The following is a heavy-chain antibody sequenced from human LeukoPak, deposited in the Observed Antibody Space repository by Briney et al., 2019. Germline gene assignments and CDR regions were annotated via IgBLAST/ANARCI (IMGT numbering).Heavy chain of an antibody. D-gene: IGHD3-22*01. CDR2: IYHSGST. Sequence: PSQTLSLTCAVSGGSISSGGYSWSWIRQPPGKGLEWIGYIYHSGSTYYNPSLKSRVTISVDRSKNQFSLKLSSVTAADTAVYYCARAGDSSGYYYGGMDVWGQGTTVTVSS. V-gene: IGHV4-30-2*01. J-gene: IGHJ6*02. CDR1: GGSISSGGYS. CDR3: ARAGDSSGYYYGGMDV.